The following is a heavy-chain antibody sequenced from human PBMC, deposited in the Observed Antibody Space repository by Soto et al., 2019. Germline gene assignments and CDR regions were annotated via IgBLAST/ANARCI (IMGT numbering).Heavy chain of an antibody. CDR2: INADNGDT. V-gene: IGHV1-18*01. D-gene: IGHD6-13*01. Sequence: ASVKVSCMASGYTVTSYGISWVRQAPGQGLEWMGWINADNGDTSYAQKPQGRVTMTTDTSTSTAYMELRSLRSDDTAVYYCATAEPCIAALFDLLGPWSQGTLVSVSS. J-gene: IGHJ5*02. CDR1: GYTVTSYG. CDR3: ATAEPCIAALFDLLGP.